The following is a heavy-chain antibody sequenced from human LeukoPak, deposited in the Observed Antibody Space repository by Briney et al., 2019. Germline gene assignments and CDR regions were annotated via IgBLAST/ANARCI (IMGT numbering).Heavy chain of an antibody. Sequence: PSETLSLTCTVSGDSISSYYWSWIRQPAGKGLEWIGRIYTRGSTNYNPSLKSRVTLSVDTSKNQLSLNLSSVTAADTAVYYCARDYLVVVTATNPSYHFDYWGQGTLVTVSS. CDR2: IYTRGST. V-gene: IGHV4-4*07. J-gene: IGHJ4*02. D-gene: IGHD2-21*02. CDR1: GDSISSYY. CDR3: ARDYLVVVTATNPSYHFDY.